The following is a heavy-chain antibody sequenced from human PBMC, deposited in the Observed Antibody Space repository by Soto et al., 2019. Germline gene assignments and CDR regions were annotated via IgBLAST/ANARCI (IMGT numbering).Heavy chain of an antibody. CDR1: GFTFSSYA. CDR2: ISGSGGST. Sequence: PXESLRLFFAASGFTFSSYATSWVRQAPGKGLEWVSAISGSGGSTYYADSVKGRFTISRDNSKNTLYLQMNSLRAEDTAVYYCAKDRDRGGNWNSWFDPWGQGTLVTVPS. CDR3: AKDRDRGGNWNSWFDP. J-gene: IGHJ5*02. V-gene: IGHV3-23*01. D-gene: IGHD1-7*01.